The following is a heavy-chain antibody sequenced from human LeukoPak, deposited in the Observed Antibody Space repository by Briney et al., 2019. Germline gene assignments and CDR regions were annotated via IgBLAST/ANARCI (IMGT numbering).Heavy chain of an antibody. D-gene: IGHD3-10*01. V-gene: IGHV3-23*01. Sequence: GSLRLSCAASGFTFSTYAMSWVRQAPGKGQEWVSSLSCSGGSTYYADSVKGRFTISRDNSKNTLFLQMNSLRAEDTAVYYCARESLFRFFDHWGQGTLVTVSS. CDR3: ARESLFRFFDH. CDR1: GFTFSTYA. CDR2: LSCSGGST. J-gene: IGHJ4*02.